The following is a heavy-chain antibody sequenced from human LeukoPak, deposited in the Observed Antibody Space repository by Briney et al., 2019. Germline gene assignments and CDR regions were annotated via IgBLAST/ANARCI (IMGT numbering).Heavy chain of an antibody. Sequence: SETLSLTCTVSGGSISSSSYYWGWIRQPPGKGLEWIGSIYYSGSTYYNPSLKSRVTISVDTSKNQFSLKLSSVTAEDTAVYYCAKDRGGYEILPFDYWGQGTLVTVSS. J-gene: IGHJ4*02. V-gene: IGHV4-39*07. D-gene: IGHD5-12*01. CDR3: AKDRGGYEILPFDY. CDR1: GGSISSSSYY. CDR2: IYYSGST.